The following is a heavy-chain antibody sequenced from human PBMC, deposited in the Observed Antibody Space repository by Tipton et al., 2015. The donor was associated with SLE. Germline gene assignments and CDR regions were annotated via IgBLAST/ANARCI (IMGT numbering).Heavy chain of an antibody. D-gene: IGHD3-10*01. J-gene: IGHJ3*02. V-gene: IGHV4-34*01. CDR1: GGSFSGYY. CDR2: INHSGST. CDR3: ARASYEYGSWSGSYAFDI. Sequence: TLSLTCAVYGGSFSGYYWSWIRQPPGKGLEWIGEINHSGSTNYNPSLKSRVTISVDTSKNQFSLKLSSVTAADTAVYYCARASYEYGSWSGSYAFDIWGQGTMVTVSS.